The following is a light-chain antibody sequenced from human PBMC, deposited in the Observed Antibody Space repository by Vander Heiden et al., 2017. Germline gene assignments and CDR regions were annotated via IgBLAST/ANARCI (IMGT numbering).Light chain of an antibody. CDR2: KAS. J-gene: IGKJ4*01. CDR1: QSFDNF. Sequence: DIQMTQSPSTLSASVGDRVTISCRASQSFDNFLAWYQHQPGKAPKLLIYKASSLEGGVPSRFSGSGSGTEFTLTISSLQPDDFATYYCQKYEDYPLTFGGGTKVEIK. CDR3: QKYEDYPLT. V-gene: IGKV1-5*03.